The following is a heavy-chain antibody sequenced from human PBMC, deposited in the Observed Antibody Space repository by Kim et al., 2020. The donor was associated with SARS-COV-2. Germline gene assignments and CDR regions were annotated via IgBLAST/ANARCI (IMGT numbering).Heavy chain of an antibody. Sequence: GKVPLPISRDKSKNTLYLQMNSLRAEDTAVYYCAKDPYYDFWSGYYFDYWGQGTLVTVSS. CDR3: AKDPYYDFWSGYYFDY. D-gene: IGHD3-3*01. J-gene: IGHJ4*02. V-gene: IGHV3-23*01.